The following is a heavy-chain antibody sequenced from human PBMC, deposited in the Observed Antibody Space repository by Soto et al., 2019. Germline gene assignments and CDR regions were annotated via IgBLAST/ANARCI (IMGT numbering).Heavy chain of an antibody. CDR2: IFGDDDK. Sequence: QITLKESGPTLVKPTQTLTLTCTFSGFSLSTSGVGVGWIRQPPGKALEWLALIFGDDDKRYSPSLKSRLTITQDTSKNQVVLTMTNMDPVDTATYYCAHSLRATGTNNWFDTWGQGTLVTVSS. CDR1: GFSLSTSGVG. D-gene: IGHD1-1*01. V-gene: IGHV2-5*02. J-gene: IGHJ5*02. CDR3: AHSLRATGTNNWFDT.